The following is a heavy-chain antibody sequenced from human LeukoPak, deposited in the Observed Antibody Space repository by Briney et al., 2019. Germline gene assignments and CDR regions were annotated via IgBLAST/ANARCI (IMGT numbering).Heavy chain of an antibody. CDR3: ARAPITGTRRDYYYYYMDV. CDR2: IYHSGNT. J-gene: IGHJ6*03. CDR1: GYSISGGYY. Sequence: SETLSLTCTVSGYSISGGYYWGWIRQPPGKGLQWIGSIYHSGNTYHNPSLKSRVTISVDASKNQFSLKLSSVTAADTAVYYCARAPITGTRRDYYYYYMDVWGKGTTVTVSS. V-gene: IGHV4-38-2*02. D-gene: IGHD1-1*01.